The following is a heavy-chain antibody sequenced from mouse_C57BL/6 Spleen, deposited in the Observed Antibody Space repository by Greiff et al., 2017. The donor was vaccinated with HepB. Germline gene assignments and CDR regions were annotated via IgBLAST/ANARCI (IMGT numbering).Heavy chain of an antibody. CDR3: ARSRCGRCSFDY. D-gene: IGHD6-1*01. Sequence: QVQLQQPGAELVKPGASVKVSCKASGYTFTSYWMHWVKQRPGQGLEWIGMIHPNSGSTNYNEKFKSKATLTVDKSSSTAYMQLSSLTSEDSAVYYCARSRCGRCSFDYWGQGTTVTVS. V-gene: IGHV1-64*01. J-gene: IGHJ2*01. CDR1: GYTFTSYW. CDR2: IHPNSGST.